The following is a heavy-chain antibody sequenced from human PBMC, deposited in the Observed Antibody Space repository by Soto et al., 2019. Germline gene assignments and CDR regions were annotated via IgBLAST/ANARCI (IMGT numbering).Heavy chain of an antibody. D-gene: IGHD6-13*01. CDR1: GFSFSNFC. V-gene: IGHV3-21*01. J-gene: IGHJ4*02. Sequence: GGSLRLSCAASGFSFSNFCMNWVRQAPGKGLEWVSSISTTSTYTSYADSVEGRFTISRDNAKNSLYLQMNSLRAEDTAVYYCARAPSSSWPPFHFEYWGRGALVTVSS. CDR3: ARAPSSSWPPFHFEY. CDR2: ISTTSTYT.